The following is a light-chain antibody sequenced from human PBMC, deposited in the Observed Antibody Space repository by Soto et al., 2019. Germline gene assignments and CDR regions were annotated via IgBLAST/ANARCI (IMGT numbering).Light chain of an antibody. CDR2: KIS. V-gene: IGKV2-24*01. CDR1: QSLVHGDGNTY. Sequence: DIVMTQTPLSSPVTLGQPASISCRSSQSLVHGDGNTYLSWLHQRPGQSPRILIYKISNRVYGVPDRFSGSGAGTDFTLKISRVEAEDVGVYYCMQATQFPQITFGQGTRLEIK. J-gene: IGKJ5*01. CDR3: MQATQFPQIT.